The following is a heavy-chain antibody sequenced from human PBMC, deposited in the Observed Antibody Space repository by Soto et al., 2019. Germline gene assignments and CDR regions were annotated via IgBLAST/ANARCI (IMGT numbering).Heavy chain of an antibody. CDR2: ISSSGSTI. CDR3: ARDDYYDSSGSRAFDI. D-gene: IGHD3-22*01. V-gene: IGHV3-48*03. Sequence: LRLSCAASGFTFSSYEMNWVRQAPGKGLEWVSYISSSGSTIYYADSVKGRFTISRDNAKNSLYLQMNSLRAEDTAVYYCARDDYYDSSGSRAFDIWGQGTMVTVSS. CDR1: GFTFSSYE. J-gene: IGHJ3*02.